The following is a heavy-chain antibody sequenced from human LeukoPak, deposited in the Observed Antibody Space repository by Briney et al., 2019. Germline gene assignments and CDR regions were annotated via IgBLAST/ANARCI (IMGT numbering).Heavy chain of an antibody. Sequence: SGTLSLTCTVSGGSISSYYWSWIRQPAGKGLEWIGSIYYSGSTFDNPSLKSRVTISLDKSRNQFSLKLSSVTAADTAVYYCASNQWPSWYFDLWGRGTLVTVSA. J-gene: IGHJ2*01. CDR3: ASNQWPSWYFDL. D-gene: IGHD6-19*01. V-gene: IGHV4-4*07. CDR2: IYYSGST. CDR1: GGSISSYY.